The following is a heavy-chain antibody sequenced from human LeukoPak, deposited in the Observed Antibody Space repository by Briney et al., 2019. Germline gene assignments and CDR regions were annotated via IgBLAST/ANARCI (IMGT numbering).Heavy chain of an antibody. CDR3: AREGSSSSGRYFDD. Sequence: PGRSLRLSCAASGFTFSSYGMHWVRQAPGKGLEWVAVIWYDGSNKYYADSVKGRFTISRDNAKNTLYPQMNSLRAEDTAVYYCAREGSSSSGRYFDDWGQGTLVTVSS. D-gene: IGHD6-6*01. V-gene: IGHV3-33*01. CDR1: GFTFSSYG. CDR2: IWYDGSNK. J-gene: IGHJ4*02.